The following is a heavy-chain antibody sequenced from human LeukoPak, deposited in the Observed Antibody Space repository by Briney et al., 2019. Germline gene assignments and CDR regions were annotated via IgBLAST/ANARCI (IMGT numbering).Heavy chain of an antibody. J-gene: IGHJ3*02. D-gene: IGHD3-22*01. Sequence: GGSLRLSCAASGFTFSRYGMHGVRQAPGKGREWVPVIWYDGSSKYYAESVKARFTISRDNSKNTLHLQMNSLRAEDTAVYYCARDPPMYYYDEPGSRDAFDIWGQGTMVTVSS. CDR2: IWYDGSSK. CDR1: GFTFSRYG. CDR3: ARDPPMYYYDEPGSRDAFDI. V-gene: IGHV3-33*01.